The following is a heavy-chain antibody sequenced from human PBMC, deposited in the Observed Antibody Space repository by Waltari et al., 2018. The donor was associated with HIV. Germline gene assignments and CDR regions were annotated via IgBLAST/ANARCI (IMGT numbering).Heavy chain of an antibody. V-gene: IGHV3-9*02. CDR2: ISWNSGDI. CDR3: VKDGASTIFGVLNGMDV. J-gene: IGHJ6*02. CDR1: GITSDEYS. D-gene: IGHD3-3*01. Sequence: EVQLVESGGGSVQPGRSLRVSCTASGITSDEYSLHRARQPPGKGREWVSGISWNSGDIAYADSVKGRFTISRDKTKNSLFLQMNSVRVEDTALYYCVKDGASTIFGVLNGMDVWGQGTTVTVSS.